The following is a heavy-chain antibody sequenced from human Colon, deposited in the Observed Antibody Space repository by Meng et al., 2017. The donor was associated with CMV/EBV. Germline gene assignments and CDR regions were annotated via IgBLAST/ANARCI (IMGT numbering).Heavy chain of an antibody. J-gene: IGHJ6*02. CDR3: ARDRETNYCYYGMDV. CDR2: INPNSGGT. CDR1: GYTFTGYY. V-gene: IGHV1-2*02. Sequence: ASVKVSCKASGYTFTGYYMHWVRQAPGQGLEWMGWINPNSGGTNYAQKFQGRVTMTRDTSISTAYMELSRLRSDDTAVYYCARDRETNYCYYGMDVWGQGTTVTVSS. D-gene: IGHD1-26*01.